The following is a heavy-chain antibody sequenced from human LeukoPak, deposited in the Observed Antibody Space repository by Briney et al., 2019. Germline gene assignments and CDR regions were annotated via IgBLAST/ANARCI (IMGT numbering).Heavy chain of an antibody. CDR3: ATSIAVAGTWSAYYYGMDV. D-gene: IGHD6-19*01. J-gene: IGHJ6*02. CDR2: IYTSGST. CDR1: GGSISGYY. Sequence: PSETLSLTCTVSGGSISGYYWSWIRQPAGKGLEWIGRIYTSGSTNYNPSLKSRVTMSVDTSKNQFSLKLSSVTAADTAVYYCATSIAVAGTWSAYYYGMDVWGQGTTVTVSS. V-gene: IGHV4-4*07.